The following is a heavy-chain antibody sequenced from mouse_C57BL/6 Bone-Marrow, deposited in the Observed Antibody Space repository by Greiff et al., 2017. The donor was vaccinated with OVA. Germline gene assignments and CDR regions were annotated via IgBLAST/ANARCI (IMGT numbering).Heavy chain of an antibody. CDR1: GFSLTSYG. CDR2: IWSGGST. J-gene: IGHJ1*03. Sequence: QVQLQQSGPGLVQPSQSLSITCTVSGFSLTSYGVHWVRQSPGKGLEWLGVIWSGGSTDYNAAFISRLSISKDNSKSKVCFKMNSVQAEDTAIYYCARKGWEGWYFDVWGTGTTVTVSS. V-gene: IGHV2-2*01. D-gene: IGHD3-3*01. CDR3: ARKGWEGWYFDV.